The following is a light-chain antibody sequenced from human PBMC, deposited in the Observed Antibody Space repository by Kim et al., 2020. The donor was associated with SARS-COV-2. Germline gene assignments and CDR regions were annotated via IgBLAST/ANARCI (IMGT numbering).Light chain of an antibody. J-gene: IGLJ1*01. V-gene: IGLV1-40*01. Sequence: QSVLTQPPSVSGAPGQTVTISCTGSTSNIGAHYDVHWYQQIPGKAPRLLIYGNTNRPTDVPDRFSGSQSGASASLAITGLQVGDEADYYCHSYDSRLAGFVFGSGTKVTVL. CDR1: TSNIGAHYD. CDR2: GNT. CDR3: HSYDSRLAGFV.